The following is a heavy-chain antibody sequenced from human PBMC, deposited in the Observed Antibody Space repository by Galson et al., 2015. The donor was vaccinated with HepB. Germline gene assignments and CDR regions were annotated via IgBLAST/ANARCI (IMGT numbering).Heavy chain of an antibody. CDR3: AAYDFWSGYYAH. V-gene: IGHV3-7*01. J-gene: IGHJ4*02. CDR1: GFTFSNYW. D-gene: IGHD3-3*01. CDR2: IEQDGSEK. Sequence: SLRLSCAASGFTFSNYWMTWVRQAPGKGLEWEANIEQDGSEKFYVDSVKGRFTISRDNAKNSLFLQMNSLRAEDSAMYHCAAYDFWSGYYAHWGQGTLVTVSS.